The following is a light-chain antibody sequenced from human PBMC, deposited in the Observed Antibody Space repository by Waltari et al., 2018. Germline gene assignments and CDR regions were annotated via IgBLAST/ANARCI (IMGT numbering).Light chain of an antibody. CDR3: QQSYDTPRT. CDR2: AAS. CDR1: QYISTY. V-gene: IGKV1-39*01. J-gene: IGKJ1*01. Sequence: DFQMTQSPSSLSASVGDSVTITCRASQYISTYLNWYQQKQGKGPKLLIYAASTLQSGVPSRFSGSGSGTDFTFTISSLQLEDFATYYCQQSYDTPRTFGQGTKVEVK.